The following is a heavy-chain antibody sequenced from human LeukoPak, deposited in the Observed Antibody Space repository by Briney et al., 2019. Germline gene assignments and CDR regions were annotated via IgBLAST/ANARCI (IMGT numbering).Heavy chain of an antibody. J-gene: IGHJ4*02. CDR2: INCNSGGT. CDR3: ARAPPDGGWYSGY. V-gene: IGHV1-2*02. D-gene: IGHD6-19*01. CDR1: GYTFTGSY. Sequence: GASVKVSCKASGYTFTGSYMHWVRQAPGLGHEWMGWINCNSGGTKYAQKFQGRVTMTRDTSITTAYMEVSSLRSDDTAVYYCARAPPDGGWYSGYWGQGTLVTVSS.